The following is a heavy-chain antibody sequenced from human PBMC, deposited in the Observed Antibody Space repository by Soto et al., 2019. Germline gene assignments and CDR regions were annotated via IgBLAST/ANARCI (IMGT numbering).Heavy chain of an antibody. CDR1: GYTFSNYG. CDR3: ARVVPGAEAWFGP. V-gene: IGHV1-18*01. Sequence: GASVKVSCKTSGYTFSNYGITWVRQAPGQPLEWLGWISLYSDGTNYAKKLQGRVSMTTDTSTTTAYMELRSLRSDDTAVYYCARVVPGAEAWFGPWGQGTLVTVSS. J-gene: IGHJ5*02. CDR2: ISLYSDGT. D-gene: IGHD2-2*01.